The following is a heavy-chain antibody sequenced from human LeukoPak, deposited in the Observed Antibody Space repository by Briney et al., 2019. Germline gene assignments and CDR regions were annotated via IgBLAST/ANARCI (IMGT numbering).Heavy chain of an antibody. D-gene: IGHD5-18*01. CDR1: GHSISSGYY. V-gene: IGHV4-38-2*02. CDR3: ARQFYAAIVLFWFDP. J-gene: IGHJ5*02. CDR2: IYHSGST. Sequence: PSETLSLTCSVSGHSISSGYYWGWIRQPPGKGLEWIGSIYHSGSTYYNPSLKSRVTISVDTSKNQFSLKLSSVTAADTAVYYCARQFYAAIVLFWFDPWGLGTLVTVSS.